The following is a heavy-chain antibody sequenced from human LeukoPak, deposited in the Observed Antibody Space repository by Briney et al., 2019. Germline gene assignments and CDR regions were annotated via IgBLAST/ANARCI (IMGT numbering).Heavy chain of an antibody. CDR2: IYYSGST. J-gene: IGHJ6*03. D-gene: IGHD3-16*01. V-gene: IGHV4-59*01. CDR3: ARDLGPNYYYMDV. Sequence: SETLSLTCTVSGGSISSYYWSWIRQPPGKGLEWIGYIYYSGSTNYNPSLKSRVTISVDTSKNQFSLKLSSVTAADTAVYYCARDLGPNYYYMDVWGKGTTVTVSS. CDR1: GGSISSYY.